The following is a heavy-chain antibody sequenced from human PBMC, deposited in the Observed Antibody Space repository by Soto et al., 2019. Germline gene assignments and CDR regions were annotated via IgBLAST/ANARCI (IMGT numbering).Heavy chain of an antibody. Sequence: QVQLVESGGGVVQPGRSLRLSCAASGFTFSSYGMHWVRQAPGKGLEWVAVISYDGSNKYYADSVKGRFTISRDNSKNTLYLQMNSLRAEDTAVYYCAKEEDGYCISTSCYGPFDYWGRGTLVTVSS. CDR1: GFTFSSYG. CDR3: AKEEDGYCISTSCYGPFDY. V-gene: IGHV3-30*18. D-gene: IGHD2-2*03. J-gene: IGHJ4*02. CDR2: ISYDGSNK.